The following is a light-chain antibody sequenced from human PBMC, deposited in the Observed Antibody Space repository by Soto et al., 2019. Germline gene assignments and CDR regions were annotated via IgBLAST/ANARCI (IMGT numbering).Light chain of an antibody. V-gene: IGLV4-69*01. J-gene: IGLJ3*02. Sequence: QAVLTQSPSASASLGASVKLTCTLSSGHSSYAIAWHQQQPEKGPRYLMKLDSDGSHSKADGVPDRFSGSSSGGERYLTISSLQSEDEADYYCQTWDTGIRVFGGGTKLTVL. CDR2: LDSDGSH. CDR1: SGHSSYA. CDR3: QTWDTGIRV.